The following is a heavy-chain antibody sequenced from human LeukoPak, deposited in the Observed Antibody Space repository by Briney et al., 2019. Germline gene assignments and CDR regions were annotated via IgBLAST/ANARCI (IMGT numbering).Heavy chain of an antibody. CDR3: ARADHAVAGTIDY. J-gene: IGHJ4*02. CDR2: ISSSSSYI. CDR1: GFTFSSYS. V-gene: IGHV3-21*01. Sequence: GGSLRLSCAASGFTFSSYSMNWVRQAPGKVLEWVSSISSSSSYIYYADSVKGRFTISRDNAKNSLYLQMNSLRAEDTAVYYCARADHAVAGTIDYWGQGTLVTVSS. D-gene: IGHD6-19*01.